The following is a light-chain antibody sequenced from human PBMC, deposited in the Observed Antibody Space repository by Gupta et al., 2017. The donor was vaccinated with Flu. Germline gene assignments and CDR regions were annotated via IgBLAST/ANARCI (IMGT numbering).Light chain of an antibody. J-gene: IGLJ2*01. Sequence: RVTISPTGSGSKIGSNDVNWYQQLPPTAPKLLIYSIKQRPAGVPDRFSVSKSGTSATLASSGLQAEDVAEYYCATWDDNPSGPVFGGGTRLTVL. CDR1: GSKIGSND. CDR3: ATWDDNPSGPV. CDR2: SIK. V-gene: IGLV1-44*01.